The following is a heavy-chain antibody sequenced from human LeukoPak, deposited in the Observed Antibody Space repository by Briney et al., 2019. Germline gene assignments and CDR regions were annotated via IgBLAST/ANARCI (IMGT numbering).Heavy chain of an antibody. CDR2: INSDGSST. J-gene: IGHJ4*02. CDR3: ALVRDY. Sequence: GGSLRLSCAASGFTYSSYWTHWVRHAPGKGLVWVSRINSDGSSTRYADSVKGRVTISRDNAKNTLYLQMNSLRAEDTAVYYCALVRDYWGQGTLVTVSS. CDR1: GFTYSSYW. D-gene: IGHD6-6*01. V-gene: IGHV3-74*01.